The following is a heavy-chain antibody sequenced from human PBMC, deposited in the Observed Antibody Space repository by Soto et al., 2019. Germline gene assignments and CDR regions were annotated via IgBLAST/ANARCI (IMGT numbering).Heavy chain of an antibody. CDR1: GFTFSSYG. CDR2: ISYDGSNK. J-gene: IGHJ4*02. CDR3: AKEGAGTVTMMGKLFDY. V-gene: IGHV3-30*18. D-gene: IGHD4-4*01. Sequence: GGSLRLSCAASGFTFSSYGMHWVRQAPGKGLEWVAVISYDGSNKYYADSVKGRFTISRDNSKNTLYLQMNSLRAEDTAVYYCAKEGAGTVTMMGKLFDYWGQGTLVTVSS.